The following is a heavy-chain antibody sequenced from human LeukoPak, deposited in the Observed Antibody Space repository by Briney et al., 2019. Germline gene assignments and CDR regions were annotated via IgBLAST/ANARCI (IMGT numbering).Heavy chain of an antibody. CDR1: GGSISSDY. Sequence: SETLSLTCTVSGGSISSDYWSWIRQPPGKGLVWIGYIYYSGSTKYNPSLKSRVTISVDTSKNQFSLKLSSVTAADTAVYYCARGIYSGYAPYYYYGMDVWGQGTTVTVSS. CDR2: IYYSGST. V-gene: IGHV4-59*01. CDR3: ARGIYSGYAPYYYYGMDV. J-gene: IGHJ6*02. D-gene: IGHD5-12*01.